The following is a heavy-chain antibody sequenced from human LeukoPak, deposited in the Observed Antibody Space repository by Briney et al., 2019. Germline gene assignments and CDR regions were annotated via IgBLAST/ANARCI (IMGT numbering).Heavy chain of an antibody. V-gene: IGHV4-39*01. Sequence: SETLSLTCTVSGGSISNSSYYWGGIRQPPGKGLEWIGSSYYSGSTYYNPSLKSRVTISVDTSKNQFSLKLSSVTAADTAVYYCARQVGGPYFDYWGQGTLVTVSS. CDR1: GGSISNSSYY. CDR3: ARQVGGPYFDY. J-gene: IGHJ4*02. CDR2: SYYSGST. D-gene: IGHD2-15*01.